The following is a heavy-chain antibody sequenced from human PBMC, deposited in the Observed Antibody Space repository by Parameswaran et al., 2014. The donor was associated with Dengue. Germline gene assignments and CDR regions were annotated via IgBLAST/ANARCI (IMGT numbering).Heavy chain of an antibody. J-gene: IGHJ6*02. V-gene: IGHV1-58*02. Sequence: PGASVKVSCKASGFTFTSSAMQWVRQARGQRLEWMGWIVVGSGNTNYAQKFQERVTITRDMSTSTAYMELSSLRSEDTAVYYCAAGSSCSGGSCYPDHGMDVWGQGTTVTVSS. CDR1: GFTFTSSA. CDR3: AAGSSCSGGSCYPDHGMDV. D-gene: IGHD2-15*01. CDR2: IVVGSGNT.